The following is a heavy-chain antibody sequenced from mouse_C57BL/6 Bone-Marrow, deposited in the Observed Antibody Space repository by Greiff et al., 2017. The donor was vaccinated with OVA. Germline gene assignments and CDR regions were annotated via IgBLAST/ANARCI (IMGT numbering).Heavy chain of an antibody. CDR1: GYTFTSYW. CDR3: ERWEDSSGWAD. Sequence: QVQLQQPGAELVKPGASVKMSCKASGYTFTSYWITWVKQRPGHGLEWIGDIYPGSGSTNYNEQFTSKAPLTVDTSSSTAYMQLSSLTSEDSAVNDCERWEDSSGWADWGQGTLVTVSA. V-gene: IGHV1-55*01. CDR2: IYPGSGST. J-gene: IGHJ3*01. D-gene: IGHD3-2*02.